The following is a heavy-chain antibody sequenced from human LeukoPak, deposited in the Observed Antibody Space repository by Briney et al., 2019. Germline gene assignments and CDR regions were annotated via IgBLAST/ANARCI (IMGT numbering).Heavy chain of an antibody. D-gene: IGHD6-19*01. V-gene: IGHV4-4*07. CDR1: GGSISPYY. CDR2: IYTSGAT. CDR3: ARNREYSSGWYYFDD. Sequence: PSETLSLTCTASGGSISPYYWSWIRQPAGKGLEWIGRIYTSGATNHNPSLSSRVTMSLDTSKNQFSLELRSVTAADTAVYYCARNREYSSGWYYFDDWGQGTLVTVSS. J-gene: IGHJ4*02.